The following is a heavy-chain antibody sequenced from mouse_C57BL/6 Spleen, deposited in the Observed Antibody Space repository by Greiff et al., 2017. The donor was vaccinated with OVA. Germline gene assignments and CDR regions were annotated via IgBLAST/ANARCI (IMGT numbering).Heavy chain of an antibody. CDR3: VRHGSLYYYAMDY. Sequence: EVQVVESGGGLVQPKGSLKLSCAASGFSFNTYAMNWVRQAPGKGLEWVARIRSKSNNYATYYADSVKDRFTISRDDSESMLYLQMNNLKTEDTAMYYCVRHGSLYYYAMDYWGQGTSVTVSS. D-gene: IGHD1-1*01. J-gene: IGHJ4*01. V-gene: IGHV10-1*01. CDR1: GFSFNTYA. CDR2: IRSKSNNYAT.